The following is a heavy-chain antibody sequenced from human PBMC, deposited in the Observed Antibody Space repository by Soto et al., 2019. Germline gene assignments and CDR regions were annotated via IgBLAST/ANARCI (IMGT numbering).Heavy chain of an antibody. CDR2: ISAYNGNT. V-gene: IGHV1-18*01. CDR3: AIPYCSGGSCYSNFGY. CDR1: GYTFTSYG. J-gene: IGHJ4*02. Sequence: ASVKVSCKASGYTFTSYGISWVRQAPGQGLEWMGWISAYNGNTNYAQKLQGRVTMTTDTSTSTAYMELRSLRSDDTAVYYCAIPYCSGGSCYSNFGYWGQGTLVTVSS. D-gene: IGHD2-15*01.